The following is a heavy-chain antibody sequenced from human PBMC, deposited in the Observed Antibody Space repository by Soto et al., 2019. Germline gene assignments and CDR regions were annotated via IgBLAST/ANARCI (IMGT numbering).Heavy chain of an antibody. J-gene: IGHJ6*02. D-gene: IGHD1-26*01. V-gene: IGHV3-23*01. CDR2: MTDGGDVI. Sequence: EVQLLGSGGGLVQPGGSLRLSCKASGFIFKNYAMTWVRQGPGKGLEWVSTMTDGGDVIYYRDSVKGRFTMSRDISESTLYLQMNGLRAEDTAVYYCAKGRGRSRYGMDVWGQGTTVTVSS. CDR3: AKGRGRSRYGMDV. CDR1: GFIFKNYA.